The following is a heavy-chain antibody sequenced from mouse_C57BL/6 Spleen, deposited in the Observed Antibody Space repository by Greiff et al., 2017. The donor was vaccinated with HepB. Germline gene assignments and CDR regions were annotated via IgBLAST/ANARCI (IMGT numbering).Heavy chain of an antibody. V-gene: IGHV1-85*01. CDR3: ARPTTVVVFDY. Sequence: VKLMESGPELVKPGASVKLSCKASGYTFTSYDINWVKQRPGQGLEWIGWIYPRDGSTKYNEKFKGKATLTVDTSSSTAYMELHSLTSEDSAVYFCARPTTVVVFDYWGQGTTLTVSS. D-gene: IGHD1-1*01. J-gene: IGHJ2*01. CDR1: GYTFTSYD. CDR2: IYPRDGST.